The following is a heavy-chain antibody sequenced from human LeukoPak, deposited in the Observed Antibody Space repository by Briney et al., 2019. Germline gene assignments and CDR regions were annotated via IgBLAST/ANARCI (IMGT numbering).Heavy chain of an antibody. J-gene: IGHJ4*02. V-gene: IGHV4-34*01. Sequence: SETLSLTCAVYGGSFSGYYWSWIRQPPGKGLEWIGEINHSGSTNYNPSLKSRVTISVDTSKNQFSLKLSSVTAADTAVYYCARGLGYSSSPIDYWGQGTLVAVSS. CDR3: ARGLGYSSSPIDY. CDR1: GGSFSGYY. CDR2: INHSGST. D-gene: IGHD6-13*01.